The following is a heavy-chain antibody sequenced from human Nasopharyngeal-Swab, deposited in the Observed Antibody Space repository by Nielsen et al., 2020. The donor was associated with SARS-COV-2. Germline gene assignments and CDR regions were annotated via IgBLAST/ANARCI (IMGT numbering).Heavy chain of an antibody. J-gene: IGHJ4*02. CDR3: AREAIQEFDY. CDR2: ISGSGGST. V-gene: IGHV3-23*01. CDR1: GFTFSSYA. Sequence: GESLKISCAASGFTFSSYAMSWVRQAPGKGLEWVSAISGSGGSTYYADSVKGRFTISRDNSKNTLYLQMNSLRAEDTAVYYCAREAIQEFDYWGQGTLVTVSS. D-gene: IGHD5-18*01.